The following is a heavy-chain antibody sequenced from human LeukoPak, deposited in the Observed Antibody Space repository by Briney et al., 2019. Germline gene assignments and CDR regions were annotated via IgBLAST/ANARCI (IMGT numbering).Heavy chain of an antibody. CDR1: RFIFSTYA. V-gene: IGHV3-23*01. Sequence: AGGSLRLSCAASRFIFSTYAMSWVRQAPGKGLEWVSAISGSGSSTYYADSVKGRFTISRDNSKNTLYLQMNSLRAEDTAVYYCAKVVCSSTSCYGGANAFDIWGQGTMVTASS. D-gene: IGHD2-2*01. CDR3: AKVVCSSTSCYGGANAFDI. CDR2: ISGSGSST. J-gene: IGHJ3*02.